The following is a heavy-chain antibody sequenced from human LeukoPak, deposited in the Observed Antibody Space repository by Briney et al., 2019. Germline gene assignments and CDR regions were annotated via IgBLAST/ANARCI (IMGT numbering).Heavy chain of an antibody. Sequence: SETLSLTCAVSGGSISSGGYSWSWVRQPPGKGLEWIGYIYHSGSTYYNPSLKSRVTISVDRSKNQFSLKLSSVTAADTAVYYCARKAWDAFDIWGQGTMVTVSS. J-gene: IGHJ3*02. CDR2: IYHSGST. V-gene: IGHV4-30-2*02. CDR1: GGSISSGGYS. CDR3: ARKAWDAFDI.